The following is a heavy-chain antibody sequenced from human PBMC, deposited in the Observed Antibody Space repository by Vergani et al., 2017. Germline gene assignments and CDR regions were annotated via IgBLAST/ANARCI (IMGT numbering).Heavy chain of an antibody. CDR2: INSDGDST. V-gene: IGHV3-23*01. CDR1: GFTFKNYP. D-gene: IGHD6-19*01. Sequence: EVQLLESGGGLIQAGGSLRLSCAASGFTFKNYPMSWVRQAPGKGLEWLSAINSDGDSTYYADSVKGRFTISRDNSKNTLFLQMNSLRPEDTAVYYCARDTVTGSRYFDYWGQGTLVTVSS. CDR3: ARDTVTGSRYFDY. J-gene: IGHJ4*02.